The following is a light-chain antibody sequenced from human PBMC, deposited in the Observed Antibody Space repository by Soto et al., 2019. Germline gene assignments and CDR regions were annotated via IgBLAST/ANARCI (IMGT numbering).Light chain of an antibody. J-gene: IGKJ4*01. CDR1: QDISPY. Sequence: EIVLTQSPATLSLSPGERAALSCRASQDISPYLAWYQHKPGQAPRLLIYDTSNRATGVPARFSGSGSGTDFTLTISSLEPEDFAVYYCQQRAYWPPLTFGGGTKVEIK. CDR2: DTS. V-gene: IGKV3-11*01. CDR3: QQRAYWPPLT.